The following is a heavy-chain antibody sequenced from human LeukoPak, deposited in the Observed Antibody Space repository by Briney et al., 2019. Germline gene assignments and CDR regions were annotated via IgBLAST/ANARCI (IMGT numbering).Heavy chain of an antibody. CDR2: ISYDGSNK. CDR3: AKVGGGSVIIWNFDY. Sequence: GGSLRLSCAASGFTFSSYAMHWVRQAPGKGLEWVAVISYDGSNKYYADSVKGRFTISRDNSKNTLYLQMNSLRAEDTAVYYCAKVGGGSVIIWNFDYWGQGTLVTVSS. J-gene: IGHJ4*02. D-gene: IGHD3-3*01. V-gene: IGHV3-30*04. CDR1: GFTFSSYA.